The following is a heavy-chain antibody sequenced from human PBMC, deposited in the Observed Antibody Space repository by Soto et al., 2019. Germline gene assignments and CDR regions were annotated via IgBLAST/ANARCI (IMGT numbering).Heavy chain of an antibody. CDR3: ASSYSRSSVLGSFDS. Sequence: VASVKVSCKVSGYILTELSMHWVRQAPGKGLEWMGGFDPEDAETIYPQKFQGRVTMTEDTSTNTAYLELGSLRYEDTAVYYCASSYSRSSVLGSFDSWGQGTLVTVPQ. D-gene: IGHD6-6*01. CDR1: GYILTELS. J-gene: IGHJ5*01. V-gene: IGHV1-24*01. CDR2: FDPEDAET.